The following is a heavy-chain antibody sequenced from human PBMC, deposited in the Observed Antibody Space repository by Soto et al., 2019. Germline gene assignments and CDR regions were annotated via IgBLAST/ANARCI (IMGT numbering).Heavy chain of an antibody. Sequence: SVKVSCKASGGTFSSYAISWVRQAPGQGLEWMGGIIPIFGTANYAQKSQGRVTITADESTSTAYMELSSLRSEDTAVYYCARGGMTTDNWFDPWGQGTLVTVSS. CDR1: GGTFSSYA. CDR2: IIPIFGTA. CDR3: ARGGMTTDNWFDP. V-gene: IGHV1-69*13. D-gene: IGHD4-4*01. J-gene: IGHJ5*02.